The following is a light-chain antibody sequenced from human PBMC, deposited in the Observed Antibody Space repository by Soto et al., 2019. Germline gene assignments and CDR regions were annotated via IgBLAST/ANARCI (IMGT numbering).Light chain of an antibody. CDR1: QSVSATY. J-gene: IGKJ2*01. Sequence: EIVLTQSPGTLSLSPGERATLSCRASQSVSATYLAWYQQKPGQAPRLLIYGASNRATGIPDRFTGSGSGTDFPLTISRLEYEDFAVYFCQQYVSSPMYTFGQGTKLEIK. CDR2: GAS. CDR3: QQYVSSPMYT. V-gene: IGKV3-20*01.